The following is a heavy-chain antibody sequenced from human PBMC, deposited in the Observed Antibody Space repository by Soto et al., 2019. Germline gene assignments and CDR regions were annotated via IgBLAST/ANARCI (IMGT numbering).Heavy chain of an antibody. J-gene: IGHJ4*02. CDR2: LSSSGTYI. CDR3: ARVTGGGETVDFLDY. Sequence: EVQLVESGGGLVKPGGSLRLSCTASGFTFSSYTMNWVRQAPGKGLEWVSSLSSSGTYIFYAESLKGRLTISRDNAKNSLYLQINRLSAADTAVYYCARVTGGGETVDFLDYWGQGTLVTVSS. CDR1: GFTFSSYT. D-gene: IGHD3-16*01. V-gene: IGHV3-21*01.